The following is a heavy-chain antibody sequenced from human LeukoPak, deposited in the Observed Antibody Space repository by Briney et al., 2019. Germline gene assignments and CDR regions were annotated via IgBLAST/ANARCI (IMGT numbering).Heavy chain of an antibody. V-gene: IGHV3-21*01. CDR2: ISAASTYI. D-gene: IGHD3-22*01. J-gene: IGHJ4*02. Sequence: GESLRLSCAASGFTFSNYDMNWVRQAPGKGLEWVSSISAASTYIYYADSVQGRFTISRDNAKNSLYLQMSSLRAEDTAVYFCARGNYHYYDSSGYPFYFDYWGQGALVTVSS. CDR1: GFTFSNYD. CDR3: ARGNYHYYDSSGYPFYFDY.